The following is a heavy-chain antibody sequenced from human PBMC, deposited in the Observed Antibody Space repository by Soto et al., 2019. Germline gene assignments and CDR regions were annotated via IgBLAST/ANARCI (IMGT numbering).Heavy chain of an antibody. CDR3: AKVGVLTGTTRYYFDA. V-gene: IGHV3-23*01. D-gene: IGHD1-1*01. J-gene: IGHJ4*02. CDR1: GFTFSSFT. CDR2: ISGDATST. Sequence: EVQLSESGGDLVQPGGSLRLSCAASGFTFSSFTMSWVRQAPGKGPEWVSAISGDATSTSYPDSVKGRFTISRDNSKNTVDLQMNSLRVEDAAVYYCAKVGVLTGTTRYYFDAWGQGTLVTVSS.